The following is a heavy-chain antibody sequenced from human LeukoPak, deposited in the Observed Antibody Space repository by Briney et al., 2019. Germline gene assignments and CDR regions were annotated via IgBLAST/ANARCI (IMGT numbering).Heavy chain of an antibody. CDR3: ARGVVIAPQTFDY. CDR1: GVSISSSNSY. CDR2: IYYSGST. J-gene: IGHJ4*02. Sequence: PSETLSLTCTVSGVSISSSNSYWGWIRQPPGKGLEWIGYIYYSGSTNYNPSLKSRVTISVDTSKNQFSLKLSSVTAADTAVYYCARGVVIAPQTFDYWGQGTLVTVSS. V-gene: IGHV4-61*05. D-gene: IGHD2-21*01.